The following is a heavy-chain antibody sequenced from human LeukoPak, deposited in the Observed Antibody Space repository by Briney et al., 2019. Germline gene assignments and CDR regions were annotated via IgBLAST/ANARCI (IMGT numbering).Heavy chain of an antibody. CDR2: INTNTGNP. J-gene: IGHJ5*02. V-gene: IGHV7-4-1*02. CDR3: ARDRAAGTNPLFDP. D-gene: IGHD6-13*01. Sequence: WASVKVSCKASGYTFTSYAMNWVRQAPGQGLEWMGWINTNTGNPTYAQGFTGRFVFSLDTSVSTAYLQISSLKAEDTAVYYCARDRAAGTNPLFDPWGQGTLVTVSS. CDR1: GYTFTSYA.